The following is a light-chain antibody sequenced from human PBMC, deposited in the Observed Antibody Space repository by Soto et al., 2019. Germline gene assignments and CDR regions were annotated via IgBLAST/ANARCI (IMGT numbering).Light chain of an antibody. CDR1: QGISSW. Sequence: DIHMTQSPSSVSASVGDRVTINCRASQGISSWLAWYQQKPGKAPNLLMHATSILQSGVPSRFSGSGSGTEFTLNISSLQPEDFRTYYCLQTDSFPWTFGQGTKVEIK. J-gene: IGKJ1*01. CDR3: LQTDSFPWT. V-gene: IGKV1-12*01. CDR2: ATS.